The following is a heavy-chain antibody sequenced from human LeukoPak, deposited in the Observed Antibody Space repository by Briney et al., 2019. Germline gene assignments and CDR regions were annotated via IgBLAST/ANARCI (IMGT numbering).Heavy chain of an antibody. CDR3: AVTYYYDSSGYRPDAFDI. J-gene: IGHJ3*02. Sequence: ASVKVSCKASGYTFTSYGISWVRQAPGQGLEWMGWISAYNGNTNYAQKLQDRVTMTTDTSTSTAYMELRSLRSDDTAVYYCAVTYYYDSSGYRPDAFDIWGQGTMVTVSS. CDR2: ISAYNGNT. CDR1: GYTFTSYG. V-gene: IGHV1-18*01. D-gene: IGHD3-22*01.